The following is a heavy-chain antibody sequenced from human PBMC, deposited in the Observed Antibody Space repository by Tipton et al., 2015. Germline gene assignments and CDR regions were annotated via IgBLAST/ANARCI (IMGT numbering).Heavy chain of an antibody. D-gene: IGHD6-19*01. CDR3: ARDGIIAVALGAFDY. V-gene: IGHV4-4*07. Sequence: GLVKPSEILSLTCTVSGGSISGSHWYWFRQPAGKGLEWIGGVSTSGSTNYNSSLKSRVTMSVDTSKNQFSLRLSSVTAADTAVYYCARDGIIAVALGAFDYWGQGTLVTVSS. CDR1: GGSISGSH. J-gene: IGHJ4*02. CDR2: VSTSGST.